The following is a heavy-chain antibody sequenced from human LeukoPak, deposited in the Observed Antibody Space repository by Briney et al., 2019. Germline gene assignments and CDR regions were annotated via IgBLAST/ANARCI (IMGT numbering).Heavy chain of an antibody. D-gene: IGHD2-21*01. CDR1: GGTFSSYA. CDR3: AKFLPTHIVVANYYFDY. J-gene: IGHJ4*02. V-gene: IGHV1-69*05. CDR2: IIPIFGTA. Sequence: SVKVSCKASGGTFSSYAISWVRQAPGQGLEWMGRIIPIFGTANYAQKFQGRVTITTDESTSTAYMELSSLKSEDTAVYYCAKFLPTHIVVANYYFDYWGQGTLVTVSS.